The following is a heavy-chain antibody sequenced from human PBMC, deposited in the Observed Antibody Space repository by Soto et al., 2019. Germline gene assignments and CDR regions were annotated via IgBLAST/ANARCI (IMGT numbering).Heavy chain of an antibody. V-gene: IGHV1-69*13. Sequence: ASVKVSCKAYGCTFNSFGIKWVRQAPGQGLEWVGGIIPVFGTINYAQKFRGRVTITADASTSTSYMELSSLRSDDTAVYYCAIENWGTAPHYFDYWGKGTRFTVSS. CDR2: IIPVFGTI. D-gene: IGHD7-27*01. CDR3: AIENWGTAPHYFDY. CDR1: GCTFNSFG. J-gene: IGHJ4*02.